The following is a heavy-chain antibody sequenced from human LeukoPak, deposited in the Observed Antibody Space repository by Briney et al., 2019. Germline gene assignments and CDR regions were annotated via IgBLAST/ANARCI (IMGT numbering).Heavy chain of an antibody. CDR3: ARGWFSGRLDN. CDR2: INHSENT. Sequence: SETLSLTCAVYGGSFSGYYWSWIRQPPGKGLEWIGEINHSENTNYNPSLESRVTISVDTSKNQFSLKLSSVTAADTAVYYCARGWFSGRLDNWGQGTLVTVSS. V-gene: IGHV4-34*01. J-gene: IGHJ4*02. CDR1: GGSFSGYY. D-gene: IGHD3-9*01.